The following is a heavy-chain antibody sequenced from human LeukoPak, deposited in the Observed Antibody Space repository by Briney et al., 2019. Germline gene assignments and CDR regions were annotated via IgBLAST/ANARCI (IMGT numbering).Heavy chain of an antibody. Sequence: GGSLRLSCGASGFTFSNYGMHWVRQAPGKGLEWVSAISNSGGSTYHADSVKGRFTISRDNSKNTLYLQMNSLRAEDMAVYYRVRQIGFCSDGTCHFDNWGQGTLVTVSS. D-gene: IGHD2-15*01. V-gene: IGHV3-23*01. CDR3: VRQIGFCSDGTCHFDN. J-gene: IGHJ4*02. CDR2: ISNSGGST. CDR1: GFTFSNYG.